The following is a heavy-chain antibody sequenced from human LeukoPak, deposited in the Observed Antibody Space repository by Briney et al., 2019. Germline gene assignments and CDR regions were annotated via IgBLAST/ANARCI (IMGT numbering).Heavy chain of an antibody. CDR1: GYTFTGYY. CDR2: IIPIFGTA. D-gene: IGHD3-22*01. V-gene: IGHV1-69*13. J-gene: IGHJ1*01. CDR3: ARASYYYDSSED. Sequence: ASVKVSCKASGYTFTGYYMHWVRQAPGQGLEWVGGIIPIFGTANYAQKFQGRVTITADESTSTAYMELSSLRSEDTAVYYCARASYYYDSSEDWGQGTLVTVSS.